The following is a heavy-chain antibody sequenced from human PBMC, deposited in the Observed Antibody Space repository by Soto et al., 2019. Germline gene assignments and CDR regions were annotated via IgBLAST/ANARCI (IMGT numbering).Heavy chain of an antibody. V-gene: IGHV4-4*02. CDR3: ARDRTGTTLFDY. J-gene: IGHJ4*02. CDR1: SGSISSSNW. CDR2: IYHSGST. Sequence: TSETLSLTCAVSSGSISSSNWWSWVRQPPGKGLEWIGEIYHSGSTNYNPSLKSRVTISVDKSKNQFSLKLSSVTAADTAVYYCARDRTGTTLFDYWGQGTLVTVSS. D-gene: IGHD1-1*01.